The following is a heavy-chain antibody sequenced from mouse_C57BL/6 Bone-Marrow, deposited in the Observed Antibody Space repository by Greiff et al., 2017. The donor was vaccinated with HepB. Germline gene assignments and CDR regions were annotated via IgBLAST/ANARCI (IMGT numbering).Heavy chain of an antibody. Sequence: EVKLVESGGGLVQPGGSLKLSCAASGFTFSDYGMAWVRQAPRKGPEWVAFISNLAYSIYYADTVTGRFTISRENAKNTLYLEMSSLRSEDTAMYYCARHGSSYAGWYFDVWGTGTTVTVSS. V-gene: IGHV5-15*01. CDR2: ISNLAYSI. CDR3: ARHGSSYAGWYFDV. CDR1: GFTFSDYG. J-gene: IGHJ1*03. D-gene: IGHD1-1*01.